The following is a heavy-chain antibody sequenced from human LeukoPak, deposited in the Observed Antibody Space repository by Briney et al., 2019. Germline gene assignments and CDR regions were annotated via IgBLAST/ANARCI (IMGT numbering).Heavy chain of an antibody. CDR1: GFTFSGYS. CDR3: ALGIAAHPGPYY. V-gene: IGHV3-21*01. D-gene: IGHD6-6*01. Sequence: GSLRLSCAASGFTFSGYSMNWVRQAPGKGLEWVSSISSSSSYIYYSDSVRGRFTISRDNTNNSLYLQMNSLRAEDTAVYYCALGIAAHPGPYYWGQGTLVTVSS. CDR2: ISSSSSYI. J-gene: IGHJ4*02.